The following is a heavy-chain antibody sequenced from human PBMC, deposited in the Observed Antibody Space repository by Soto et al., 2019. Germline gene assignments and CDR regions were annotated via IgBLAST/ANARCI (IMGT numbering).Heavy chain of an antibody. CDR3: ARTPMVRGVITLYYFDY. D-gene: IGHD3-10*01. V-gene: IGHV3-21*01. J-gene: IGHJ4*02. CDR2: ISSSSSYI. Sequence: GGSLRLSCAASGFTFSSYSMNWVRQAPGKGLEWVSSISSSSSYIYYADSVKGRFTISRDNAKNSLYLQMNSLRAEDTAVYYCARTPMVRGVITLYYFDYWGQGTLVTVSS. CDR1: GFTFSSYS.